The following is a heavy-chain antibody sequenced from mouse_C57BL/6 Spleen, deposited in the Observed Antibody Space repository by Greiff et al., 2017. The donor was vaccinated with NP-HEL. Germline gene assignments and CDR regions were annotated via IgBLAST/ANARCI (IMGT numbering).Heavy chain of an antibody. J-gene: IGHJ2*01. CDR3: ARTRGAYYDFDY. Sequence: QVQLQQPGAELVKPGASVKMSCKASGYTFTSYWITWVKQRPGQGLEWIGDIYPGSGSTNYNEKFKSKATLTVDTSSSTAYMQLSSLTSEDSAVYYCARTRGAYYDFDYWGQGTTLTVSS. CDR2: IYPGSGST. D-gene: IGHD2-10*01. CDR1: GYTFTSYW. V-gene: IGHV1-55*01.